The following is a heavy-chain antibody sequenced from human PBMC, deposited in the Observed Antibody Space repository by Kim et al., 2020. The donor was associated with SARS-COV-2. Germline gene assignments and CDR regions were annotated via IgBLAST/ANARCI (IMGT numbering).Heavy chain of an antibody. J-gene: IGHJ6*02. CDR1: GYTFTSYA. D-gene: IGHD4-17*01. CDR3: ARDLRSTRYYYYGMDV. Sequence: ASVKVSCKASGYTFTSYAMNWVRQAPGQGLEWMGWINTNTGNPTYAQGFTGRFVFSLDTSVSTAYLQISSLKAEDTAVYYCARDLRSTRYYYYGMDVWGQGTTVTVSS. V-gene: IGHV7-4-1*02. CDR2: INTNTGNP.